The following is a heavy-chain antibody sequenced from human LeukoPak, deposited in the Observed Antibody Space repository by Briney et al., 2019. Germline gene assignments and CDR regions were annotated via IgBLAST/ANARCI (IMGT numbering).Heavy chain of an antibody. Sequence: SETLSLTCTVSGGSISSYYWSWIRQPPGKGLEWIGYIYYSGSTNYNPSLKSRVTISVDTSKNQFSLKLSSVTAADTAVYYCARGEYCSSTSCYENYYYYMDVWGKGTTVTVSS. D-gene: IGHD2-2*01. J-gene: IGHJ6*03. CDR3: ARGEYCSSTSCYENYYYYMDV. V-gene: IGHV4-59*01. CDR1: GGSISSYY. CDR2: IYYSGST.